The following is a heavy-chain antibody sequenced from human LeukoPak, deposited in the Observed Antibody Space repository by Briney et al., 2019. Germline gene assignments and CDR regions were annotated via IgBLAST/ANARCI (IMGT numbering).Heavy chain of an antibody. CDR3: ARDRGWWGTFDP. CDR1: GDSVSSTDAA. Sequence: SQTLSLTCAISGDSVSSTDAAWNWVRQSPSRGLEWLGRTYYRSKWSIDYADSVKGRITINPDTSKNQFSLQLNSVIPEDTAMYFCARDRGWWGTFDPWGQGTLVTVSS. CDR2: TYYRSKWSI. D-gene: IGHD6-19*01. J-gene: IGHJ5*02. V-gene: IGHV6-1*01.